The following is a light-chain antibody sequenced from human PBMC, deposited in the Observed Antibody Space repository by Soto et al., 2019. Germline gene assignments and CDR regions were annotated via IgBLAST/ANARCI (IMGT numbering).Light chain of an antibody. J-gene: IGLJ2*01. CDR3: SSYTSISTVV. V-gene: IGLV2-14*01. CDR2: DVS. Sequence: QSVLTQPASVSGSPGQSITISCTGTSSDVGGYNFVSWYQQHPGKAPKLIIFDVSNRPSGVSNRFSGSKSGNTASLTISGLQVEDEADYYCSSYTSISTVVFGGGTKLTVL. CDR1: SSDVGGYNF.